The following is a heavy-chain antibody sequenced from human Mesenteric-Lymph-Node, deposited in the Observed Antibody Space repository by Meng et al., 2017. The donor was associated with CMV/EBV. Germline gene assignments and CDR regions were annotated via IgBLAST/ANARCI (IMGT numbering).Heavy chain of an antibody. CDR1: GYTFTSYG. D-gene: IGHD3-3*01. J-gene: IGHJ6*02. CDR2: ISAYNGNT. V-gene: IGHV1-18*01. CDR3: ARGSLQYYDFWSGYSSYGMDV. Sequence: ASVKVSCKASGYTFTSYGISWVRQAPGQGLEWMGWISAYNGNTNYAQKLQGRVTMTTDTSTSTAYMELRSLRSDDTAVYYCARGSLQYYDFWSGYSSYGMDVWGQGTTVTVSS.